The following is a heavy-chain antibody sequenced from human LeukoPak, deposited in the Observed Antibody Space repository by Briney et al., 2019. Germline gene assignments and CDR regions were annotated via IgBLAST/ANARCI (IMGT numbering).Heavy chain of an antibody. D-gene: IGHD3-22*01. CDR1: GFTFSSYS. Sequence: GGSLRLSCAASGFTFSSYSMNWVRQAPGKGLEWVSSISSSSSYIYYADSVKGRFTISRDNAKNSLYLQMNSLRAEDTAVYYCARDPGSGYLFWGTYYFDYWGQGTLVTVSS. J-gene: IGHJ4*02. V-gene: IGHV3-21*01. CDR2: ISSSSSYI. CDR3: ARDPGSGYLFWGTYYFDY.